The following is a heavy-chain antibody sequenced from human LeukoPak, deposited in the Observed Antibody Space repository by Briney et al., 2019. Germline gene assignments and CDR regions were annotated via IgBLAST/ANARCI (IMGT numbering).Heavy chain of an antibody. Sequence: PGGSLRLSCAASGFTFSSYGMYWVRQAPGKGLEWVAVISYDGSNKYYADSVKGRFIISRDNSKNTLYLQMNSLGAEDTAVYYCARYCSGGSCYMGLIWGQGTLVTVSS. CDR3: ARYCSGGSCYMGLI. J-gene: IGHJ4*02. CDR2: ISYDGSNK. CDR1: GFTFSSYG. V-gene: IGHV3-30*03. D-gene: IGHD2-15*01.